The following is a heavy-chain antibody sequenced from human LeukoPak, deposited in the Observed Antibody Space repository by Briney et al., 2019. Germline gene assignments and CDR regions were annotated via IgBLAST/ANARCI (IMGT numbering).Heavy chain of an antibody. CDR2: ISYDENNK. D-gene: IGHD3-3*01. CDR1: GFTFSSSA. CDR3: ARGTDTKPFWSGYWVDV. V-gene: IGHV3-30*03. J-gene: IGHJ6*02. Sequence: PGGSLRLSCAASGFTFSSSAMPWVRQAPGKGLEWVAVISYDENNKYYADSVKGRFTISRDNSKNTLYLQMTSLRAEDTAVYYCARGTDTKPFWSGYWVDVWGQGTTVTVSS.